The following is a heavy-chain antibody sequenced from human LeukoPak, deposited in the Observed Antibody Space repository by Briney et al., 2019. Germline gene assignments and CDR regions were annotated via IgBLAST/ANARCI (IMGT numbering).Heavy chain of an antibody. Sequence: GGSLRLSCAASGFTFDDYAMHWVRQAPGKGLEWVSLISWDGGSTYYADSVKGRFTISRDNSKNSLYLQMNSLRAEDTALYYCAKDIYYYDSSGMDYWGQGTLVTVSS. CDR1: GFTFDDYA. CDR2: ISWDGGST. D-gene: IGHD3-22*01. J-gene: IGHJ4*02. V-gene: IGHV3-43D*03. CDR3: AKDIYYYDSSGMDY.